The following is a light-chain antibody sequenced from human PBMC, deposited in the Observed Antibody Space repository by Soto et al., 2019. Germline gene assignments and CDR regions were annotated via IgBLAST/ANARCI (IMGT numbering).Light chain of an antibody. CDR3: QQRSNWPPV. Sequence: EIVLTQSPATLSLSPGERASLSCRASQSVSSYLAWYQQKPGQAPRLLIYDASNRATGIPARFSGSGSGTDFTLTISSLEPEDVAVYYCQQRSNWPPVFGQGTKVDIK. J-gene: IGKJ1*01. CDR1: QSVSSY. CDR2: DAS. V-gene: IGKV3-11*01.